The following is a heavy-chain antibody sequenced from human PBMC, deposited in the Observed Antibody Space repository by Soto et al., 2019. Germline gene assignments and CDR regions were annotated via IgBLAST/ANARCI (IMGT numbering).Heavy chain of an antibody. Sequence: QVQLVQSGSELKKPGASVKVSCKASGYTFTSYAMNWVRQAPGQGLEWMGWINTNTGNPTYAQGFTGRFVFSLDTSVSTAYLQICSLKAEDTAVYYCAREAVHEIGYCSGGSCPGGVYYYYMDVWGKGTTVTVSS. CDR3: AREAVHEIGYCSGGSCPGGVYYYYMDV. D-gene: IGHD2-15*01. J-gene: IGHJ6*03. CDR2: INTNTGNP. CDR1: GYTFTSYA. V-gene: IGHV7-4-1*01.